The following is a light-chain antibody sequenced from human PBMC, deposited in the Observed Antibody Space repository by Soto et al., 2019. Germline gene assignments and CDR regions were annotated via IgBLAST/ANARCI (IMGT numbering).Light chain of an antibody. Sequence: QSALTKPAAVSGTPGQSITISCTGTSGDVGGYDYVSWYQLHPGKAPKLMVFEVSNRPSGVSYRFSGSKSGNTASLTISGLQAEDGADYFCSSYSITTAYLFGPGTNVAVL. V-gene: IGLV2-14*01. J-gene: IGLJ1*01. CDR2: EVS. CDR3: SSYSITTAYL. CDR1: SGDVGGYDY.